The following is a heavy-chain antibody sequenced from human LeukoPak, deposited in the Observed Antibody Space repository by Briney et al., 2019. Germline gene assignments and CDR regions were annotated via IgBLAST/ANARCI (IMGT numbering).Heavy chain of an antibody. CDR3: AKVATAAGIIDFDY. CDR2: ILGSSRST. V-gene: IGHV3-23*01. J-gene: IGHJ4*02. Sequence: PGGSLRLSCAASGFTFSTYAMSWVRQAPGKGLEWVSSILGSSRSTYYADSVKGRFTISRDNSKSILYLQMNSLRDEDTAVYHCAKVATAAGIIDFDYWGQGTLVTVSS. CDR1: GFTFSTYA. D-gene: IGHD6-13*01.